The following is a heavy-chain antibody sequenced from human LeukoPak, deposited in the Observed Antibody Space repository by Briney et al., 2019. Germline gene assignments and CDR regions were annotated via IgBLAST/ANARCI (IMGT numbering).Heavy chain of an antibody. V-gene: IGHV4-39*07. CDR2: IYYSGST. Sequence: SETLSLTCTVSGGSISSSSNYWGWIRQPPGKGLEWIGSIYYSGSTYYNPSLKSRVTISVDTSKNQFSLKLSSVTAADTAVYYCARAGGYSYGSFDYWGQGTLVTVSS. CDR3: ARAGGYSYGSFDY. D-gene: IGHD5-18*01. CDR1: GGSISSSSNY. J-gene: IGHJ4*02.